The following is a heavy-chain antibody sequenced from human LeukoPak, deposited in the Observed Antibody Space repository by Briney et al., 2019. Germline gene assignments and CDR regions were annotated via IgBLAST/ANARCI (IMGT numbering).Heavy chain of an antibody. CDR1: GFTFNSYW. J-gene: IGHJ4*02. CDR2: LKHDGSES. CDR3: ARAYYDSSGYYYVYFDY. Sequence: GGSLRLSCVASGFTFNSYWMSWVRQAPGKGLEWVANLKHDGSESYYVDSVKGRFTISRDNAKNSLYLQMSSLRAEDTAVCYCARAYYDSSGYYYVYFDYWGQGTLVTVSS. V-gene: IGHV3-7*01. D-gene: IGHD3-22*01.